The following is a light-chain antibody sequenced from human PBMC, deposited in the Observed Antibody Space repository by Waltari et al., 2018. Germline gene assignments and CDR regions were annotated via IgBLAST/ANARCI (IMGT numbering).Light chain of an antibody. CDR2: RNN. V-gene: IGLV1-47*01. Sequence: QSVLTQPPSASGTPGQRVTISCSGSRSNIGNNYVYWYQQIPGTAPKLLIYRNNQRPSGVPDRFSGSNSGTSASLAISGLRSEDEADYYCAVWDDSLSGRVFGGGTKVTVL. CDR1: RSNIGNNY. CDR3: AVWDDSLSGRV. J-gene: IGLJ3*02.